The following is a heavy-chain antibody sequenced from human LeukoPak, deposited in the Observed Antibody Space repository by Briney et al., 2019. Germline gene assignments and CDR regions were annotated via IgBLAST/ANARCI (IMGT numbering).Heavy chain of an antibody. D-gene: IGHD3-22*01. V-gene: IGHV4-59*08. CDR1: GGSISSYY. Sequence: SETLSLTCTVSGGSISSYYWSWIRQSPGKGLEWIGYMHYSGNTKYNSSLRSRVTISIDTSKNQFSLKLSSVTAADTAVYHCARLVYDSRGYYFDYWGQGTLVTVSS. CDR2: MHYSGNT. J-gene: IGHJ4*02. CDR3: ARLVYDSRGYYFDY.